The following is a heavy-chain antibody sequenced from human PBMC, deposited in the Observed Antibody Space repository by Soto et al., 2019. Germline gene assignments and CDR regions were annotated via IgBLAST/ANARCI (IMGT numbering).Heavy chain of an antibody. V-gene: IGHV4-59*11. CDR1: GGSISNHY. Sequence: QVQLQESGPGLVKPSETLSLTCTVSGGSISNHYWSWVRQPPGKGLEWIGYIYYNGNTTYNPSLKSRVTMSADTSTNQFSLKLSSVTAADTAVYYCARSNWYSEYWGQGTLVTVSS. CDR2: IYYNGNT. CDR3: ARSNWYSEY. D-gene: IGHD7-27*01. J-gene: IGHJ4*02.